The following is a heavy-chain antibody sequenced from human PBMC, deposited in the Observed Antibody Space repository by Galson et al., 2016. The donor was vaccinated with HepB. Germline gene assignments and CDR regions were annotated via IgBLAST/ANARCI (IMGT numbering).Heavy chain of an antibody. V-gene: IGHV1-58*02. CDR2: IVVGNGNT. CDR3: VRGGSGTYYYYGMDV. J-gene: IGHJ6*02. D-gene: IGHD1-26*01. Sequence: SVKASCKASGFTFSDAAMQWVRQARGQRLEWIGWIVVGNGNTNYAQKFQERVTITSDMSTSTAYMELSSLRSEDTAVYYCVRGGSGTYYYYGMDVWGQGTTVTVSS. CDR1: GFTFSDAA.